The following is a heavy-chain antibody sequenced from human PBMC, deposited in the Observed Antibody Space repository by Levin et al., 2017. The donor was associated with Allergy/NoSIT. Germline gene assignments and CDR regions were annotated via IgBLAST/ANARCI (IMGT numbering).Heavy chain of an antibody. Sequence: ASVKVSCKASGFTFTSSAVQWVRQARGQRLEWIGWIVVGSGNTNYAQKFQERVTITRDMSTSTAYMELSSLRSEDTAVYYCAADRGIAARPNYYYYYMDVWGKGTTVTVSS. D-gene: IGHD6-6*01. J-gene: IGHJ6*03. CDR3: AADRGIAARPNYYYYYMDV. V-gene: IGHV1-58*01. CDR2: IVVGSGNT. CDR1: GFTFTSSA.